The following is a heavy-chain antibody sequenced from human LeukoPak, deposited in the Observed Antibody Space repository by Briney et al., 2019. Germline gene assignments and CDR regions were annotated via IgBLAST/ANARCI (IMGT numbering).Heavy chain of an antibody. Sequence: GGSQRLSCAASGFTFSSYGMHWVRQAPGKGLEWVAVISYDGSNKYYADSVKGRFTISRDNSKNTLYLQMNSLRAEDPAVYYCAKGYSGSDPDWGQGTLVTVSS. D-gene: IGHD1-26*01. V-gene: IGHV3-30*18. J-gene: IGHJ4*02. CDR3: AKGYSGSDPD. CDR2: ISYDGSNK. CDR1: GFTFSSYG.